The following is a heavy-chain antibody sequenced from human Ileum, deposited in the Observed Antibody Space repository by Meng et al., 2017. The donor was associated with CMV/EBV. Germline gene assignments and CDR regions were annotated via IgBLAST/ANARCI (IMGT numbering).Heavy chain of an antibody. D-gene: IGHD3-3*01. Sequence: GGSLRLSCAASGFTFSSYWMTWVRQAPGKGLEWVANIKPDGSEKYYVASVKGRFTISRDNYRNSLYLQMNSLRAENTAVYYCVREEYDYWSGYSHYFDSWGQGTLVTVSS. CDR2: IKPDGSEK. CDR1: GFTFSSYW. J-gene: IGHJ4*02. CDR3: VREEYDYWSGYSHYFDS. V-gene: IGHV3-7*01.